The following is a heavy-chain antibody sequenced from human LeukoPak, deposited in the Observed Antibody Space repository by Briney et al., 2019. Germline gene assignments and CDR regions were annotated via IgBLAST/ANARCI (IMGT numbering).Heavy chain of an antibody. CDR3: ARTSWELLTPQGFVDY. CDR2: IYPGDSDT. D-gene: IGHD1-26*01. Sequence: GESLKISCKGSGYSFTSYWIGWVRQMPGKGLEWMGIIYPGDSDTRYSPSFQGQVTISADKSISTAYLQWSSLKASDTAMYYCARTSWELLTPQGFVDYWGQGTLVTVSS. V-gene: IGHV5-51*01. J-gene: IGHJ4*02. CDR1: GYSFTSYW.